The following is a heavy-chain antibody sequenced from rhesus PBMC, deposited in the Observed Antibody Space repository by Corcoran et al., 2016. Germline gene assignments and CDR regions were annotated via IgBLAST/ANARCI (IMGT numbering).Heavy chain of an antibody. V-gene: IGHV1-138*01. Sequence: QVQLVQSGAEVKKPGSSVKVTCKASGYSFTDNHMHWVRQAPGQGLEWMGEVTPEPGGTYYAQKFQRRVPMTRDTSTSTAYMELSSLRSEDTAVYYCARSLDVWGRGVLVTVSS. CDR2: VTPEPGGT. J-gene: IGHJ5-2*02. CDR1: GYSFTDNH. CDR3: ARSLDV.